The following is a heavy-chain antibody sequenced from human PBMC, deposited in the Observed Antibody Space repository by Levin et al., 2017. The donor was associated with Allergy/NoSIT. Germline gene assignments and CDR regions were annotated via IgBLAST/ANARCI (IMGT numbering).Heavy chain of an antibody. CDR2: TYYRSKWYN. CDR3: AKSGGGVVIGYYDYGMDV. V-gene: IGHV6-1*01. D-gene: IGHD3-3*01. J-gene: IGHJ6*02. Sequence: QSQTLSLTCAISGDSVSSNSAAWNWIRQSPSRGLEWLGRTYYRSKWYNDYAVSVKSRITINPDTSKNQFSLQLNSVTPEDTAVYYCAKSGGGVVIGYYDYGMDVWGQGTTVTVSS. CDR1: GDSVSSNSAA.